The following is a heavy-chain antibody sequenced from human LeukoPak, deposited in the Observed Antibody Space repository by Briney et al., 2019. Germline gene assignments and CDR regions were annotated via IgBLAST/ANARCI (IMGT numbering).Heavy chain of an antibody. Sequence: GGSLRLSCAVSGITLSNYGMSWVRQAPGKGLEWVAGISDSGGSTNYADSVKGRFAISRDNAKNTLYLQMNSLRADDSGVYYCATGHSYGYDYWGQGVLVTVSS. CDR2: ISDSGGST. D-gene: IGHD5-18*01. J-gene: IGHJ4*02. CDR1: GITLSNYG. V-gene: IGHV3-23*01. CDR3: ATGHSYGYDY.